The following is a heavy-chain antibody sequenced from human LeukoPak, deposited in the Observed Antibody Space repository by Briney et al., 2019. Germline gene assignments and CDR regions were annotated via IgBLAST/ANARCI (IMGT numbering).Heavy chain of an antibody. D-gene: IGHD6-19*01. CDR1: GFTFSGSA. Sequence: GGSLRLSCAASGFTFSGSAMHWVRQASGKGLEWVGRIRSKANSYATAYAASVKGRFTISRDDSKNTAYLQMNSLKTEDTAVYYCTRHSDWWYSSGWWSFDYWGQGTLVTVSS. CDR3: TRHSDWWYSSGWWSFDY. J-gene: IGHJ4*02. V-gene: IGHV3-73*01. CDR2: IRSKANSYAT.